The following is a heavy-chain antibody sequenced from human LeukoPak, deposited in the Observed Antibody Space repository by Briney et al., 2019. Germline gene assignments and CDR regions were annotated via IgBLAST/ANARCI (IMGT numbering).Heavy chain of an antibody. CDR2: IYYSGST. CDR3: ARDSNYGGNNGLAY. CDR1: GGSISSYY. V-gene: IGHV4-59*01. J-gene: IGHJ4*02. Sequence: SSETLSLTCTVSGGSISSYYWSWIRQPPGKGLEWIGYIYYSGSTNYNPSLKSRVTISADTPKNQFSLKLSSVTAADTAVYYCARDSNYGGNNGLAYWGQGTLVTVSS. D-gene: IGHD4-23*01.